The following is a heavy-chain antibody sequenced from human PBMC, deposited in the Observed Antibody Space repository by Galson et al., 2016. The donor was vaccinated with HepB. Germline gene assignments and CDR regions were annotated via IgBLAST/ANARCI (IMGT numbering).Heavy chain of an antibody. V-gene: IGHV3-21*01. D-gene: IGHD2-2*01. CDR1: GLTFSTYS. CDR3: ASSQRVGDADCSSYGCHIDY. Sequence: LRLSCAISGLTFSTYSMHWVRQAPGKGLEWVSSISGDSNYIYYADSLMGRFTISRDNARNSLYLQMNSLRADDTAVYYCASSQRVGDADCSSYGCHIDYWGQGALVTVSS. CDR2: ISGDSNYI. J-gene: IGHJ4*02.